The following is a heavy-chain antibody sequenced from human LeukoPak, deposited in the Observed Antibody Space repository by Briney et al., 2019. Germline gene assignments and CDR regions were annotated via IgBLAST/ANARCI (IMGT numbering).Heavy chain of an antibody. V-gene: IGHV1-46*01. Sequence: GASVKLSCKASGSTFTNYYMHWVRQAPGQGLEWMGIINPSGGSPSYAQKFQGRVTITRDTSTSTVYMELSSLRSEDTAVYYCAREIVPRQLHLWGSAFDYWGQGTLVTVSS. D-gene: IGHD5-18*01. CDR3: AREIVPRQLHLWGSAFDY. CDR1: GSTFTNYY. J-gene: IGHJ4*02. CDR2: INPSGGSP.